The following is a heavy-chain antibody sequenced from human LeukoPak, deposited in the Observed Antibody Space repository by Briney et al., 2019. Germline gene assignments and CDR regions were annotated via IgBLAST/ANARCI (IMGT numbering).Heavy chain of an antibody. Sequence: GGSLRLSCAASGFTFSSYEMNWVRQAPGKGLEWASYISSSGSTIYYADSVKGRFTISRDNAKNSLYLQMNSLRAEDTAVYYCARGTYCGGDCYLPTAYFDYWGQGTLVTVSS. D-gene: IGHD2-21*02. CDR2: ISSSGSTI. CDR3: ARGTYCGGDCYLPTAYFDY. CDR1: GFTFSSYE. J-gene: IGHJ4*02. V-gene: IGHV3-48*03.